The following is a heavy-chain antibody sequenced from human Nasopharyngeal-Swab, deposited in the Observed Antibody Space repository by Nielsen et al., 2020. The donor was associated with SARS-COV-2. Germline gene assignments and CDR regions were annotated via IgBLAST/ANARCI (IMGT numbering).Heavy chain of an antibody. CDR2: ISSSGFTI. CDR3: AKGSPRTNWHDGYFDY. D-gene: IGHD1-1*01. CDR1: GFPLSSYA. V-gene: IGHV3-48*03. Sequence: GESLKISCAASGFPLSSYAMHWVRQAPGKGLEWVSSISSSGFTIYYADSVKGRFTTSRDNARNSLYLQMNSLRADDTALYYCAKGSPRTNWHDGYFDYWGHGTLVTVSS. J-gene: IGHJ4*01.